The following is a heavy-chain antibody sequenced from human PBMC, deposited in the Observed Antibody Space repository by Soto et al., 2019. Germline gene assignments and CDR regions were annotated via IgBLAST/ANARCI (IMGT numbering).Heavy chain of an antibody. CDR1: GFTFSTNA. Sequence: EVQMLESGGGLVQPGGSLRLSCAASGFTFSTNAMNWVRQAPGKGLEWVSTISGSGDNTYYADSVKGRFTISRDNSKNTLYLHMNSLRAEDTAVYYCAKDRSDVWFYFDYWGQGTLVTVSS. CDR2: ISGSGDNT. D-gene: IGHD3-9*01. J-gene: IGHJ4*02. V-gene: IGHV3-23*01. CDR3: AKDRSDVWFYFDY.